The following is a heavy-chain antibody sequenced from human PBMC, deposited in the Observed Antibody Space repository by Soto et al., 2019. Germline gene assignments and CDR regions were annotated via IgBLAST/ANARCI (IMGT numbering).Heavy chain of an antibody. CDR3: AREGPINSDNLNPLGMDV. D-gene: IGHD1-20*01. V-gene: IGHV3-74*01. CDR2: INSDGSSS. J-gene: IGHJ6*02. CDR1: GFSFSRYW. Sequence: QSGGSLRLSCAASGFSFSRYWMHWVRQVPGKGLVCVSRINSDGSSSNYAHSVRGRFTISRDNAENTLYLQMNSLRADDTAVYYCAREGPINSDNLNPLGMDVWGQGTTVTVSS.